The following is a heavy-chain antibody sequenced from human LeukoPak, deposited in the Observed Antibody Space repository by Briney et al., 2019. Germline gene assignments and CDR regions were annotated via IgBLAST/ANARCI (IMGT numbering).Heavy chain of an antibody. CDR1: GFSFDDYA. J-gene: IGHJ4*02. Sequence: GGSLRLSCSVSGFSFDDYAMNWVRQAPGKGLEWVGFIRGKAYGETTDYAASVKGRFIISRDEFDSIVYLQMNSQKSEDTAVYYCARGSDSNFGARDGFDYWGQGTLVTVSS. D-gene: IGHD3-16*01. V-gene: IGHV3-49*04. CDR2: IRGKAYGETT. CDR3: ARGSDSNFGARDGFDY.